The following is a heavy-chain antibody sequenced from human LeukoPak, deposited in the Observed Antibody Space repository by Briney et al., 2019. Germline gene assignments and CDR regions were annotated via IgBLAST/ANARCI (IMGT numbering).Heavy chain of an antibody. CDR3: ARDDPYSSGWYANY. V-gene: IGHV1-18*01. J-gene: IGHJ4*02. Sequence: GASVKVSCKASGYTFTSYGISWVRQAPGQGLEWMGWISAYNGNTNYAQKLQGRVTMTTDTSTSTAYMELRSLGSDGTAVYYCARDDPYSSGWYANYWGQGTLVTVSS. CDR2: ISAYNGNT. CDR1: GYTFTSYG. D-gene: IGHD6-19*01.